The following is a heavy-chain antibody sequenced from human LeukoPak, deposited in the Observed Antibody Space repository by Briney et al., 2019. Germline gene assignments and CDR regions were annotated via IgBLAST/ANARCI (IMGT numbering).Heavy chain of an antibody. V-gene: IGHV4-39*07. CDR1: GGSISSSSYY. CDR2: IYYSGST. J-gene: IGHJ4*02. CDR3: ARQWPTAFDY. Sequence: SETLSLTCTVSGGSISSSSYYWGWIRQPPGKGLEWIGSIYYSGSTYYNPSLKSRVTISVDTSKNQFSLKLSSVTAADTAVYYCARQWPTAFDYWGQGTLVTVSS. D-gene: IGHD6-19*01.